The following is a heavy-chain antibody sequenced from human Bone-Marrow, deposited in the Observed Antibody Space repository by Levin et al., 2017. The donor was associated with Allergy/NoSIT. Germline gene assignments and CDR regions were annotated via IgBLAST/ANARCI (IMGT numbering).Heavy chain of an antibody. V-gene: IGHV1-2*06. Sequence: ASVKVSCKASGYIFSDYFLYWMRQVPGHGLEWMGRISPNNGDTNYAEKFQGRVTMTRDTSSKTAYMELNSLTSDDTAVYYCAGAACASTWCSTYFDYWGRGTLITVAS. CDR3: AGAACASTWCSTYFDY. CDR2: ISPNNGDT. D-gene: IGHD6-13*01. J-gene: IGHJ4*02. CDR1: GYIFSDYF.